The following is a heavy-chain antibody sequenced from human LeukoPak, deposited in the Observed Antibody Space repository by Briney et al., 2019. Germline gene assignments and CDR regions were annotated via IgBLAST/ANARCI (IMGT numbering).Heavy chain of an antibody. CDR2: IYYSGST. J-gene: IGHJ5*02. Sequence: SETLSLTCTASGGSISSYYWSWIRQPPGKGLEWIGYIYYSGSTNYNHSPKSRVTISVDTSKNQFSLKLSSVTAADTAVYYCARDSIAGFDPWGQGTLVTVSS. V-gene: IGHV4-59*12. CDR3: ARDSIAGFDP. CDR1: GGSISSYY. D-gene: IGHD6-6*01.